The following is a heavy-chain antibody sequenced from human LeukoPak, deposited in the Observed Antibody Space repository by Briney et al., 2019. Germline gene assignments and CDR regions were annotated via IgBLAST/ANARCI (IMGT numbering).Heavy chain of an antibody. CDR3: ARSGDYYASSGYYGVFDY. D-gene: IGHD3-22*01. J-gene: IGHJ4*02. V-gene: IGHV1-69*05. CDR2: IITIIGTA. Sequence: VSSMPSLGTSRSYVISSGPQAPGQGRGWMGGIITIIGTANYAQTFQGRVTITTEESTSTAYMALSSLRSEDRAVYYCARSGDYYASSGYYGVFDYWGQGTLVTVSS. CDR1: LGTSRSYV.